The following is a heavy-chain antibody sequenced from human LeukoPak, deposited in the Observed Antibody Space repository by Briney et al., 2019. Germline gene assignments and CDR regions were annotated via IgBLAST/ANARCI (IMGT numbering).Heavy chain of an antibody. V-gene: IGHV3-66*01. CDR1: GFTVSSNY. J-gene: IGHJ6*02. Sequence: GGSLRLSCAASGFTVSSNYMSWVRQAPGKGLEWVSVIYSGGSTYYADSVKGRFTISRDNSKNTLYLQMNSLRAEDTAVYYCARRCYYDSSGYAGDVWGQGTTVTVSS. CDR3: ARRCYYDSSGYAGDV. CDR2: IYSGGST. D-gene: IGHD3-22*01.